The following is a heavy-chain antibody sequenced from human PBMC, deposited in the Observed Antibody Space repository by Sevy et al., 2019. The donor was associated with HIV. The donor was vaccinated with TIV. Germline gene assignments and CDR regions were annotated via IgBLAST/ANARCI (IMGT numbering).Heavy chain of an antibody. CDR3: ARDTNYFYVDV. CDR2: IKPDGSVK. V-gene: IGHV3-7*01. J-gene: IGHJ6*03. D-gene: IGHD1-1*01. Sequence: GGSLRLSCLVSGFSFSNYWMTWVRQAPGKGLEWVANIKPDGSVKSYVDSVKGRFTISRDNAKNSLSLQMNSLSAEDTAVYYCARDTNYFYVDVWGKGTTVTVSS. CDR1: GFSFSNYW.